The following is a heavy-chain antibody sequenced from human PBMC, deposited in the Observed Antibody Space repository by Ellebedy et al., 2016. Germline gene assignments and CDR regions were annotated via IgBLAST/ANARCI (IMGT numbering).Heavy chain of an antibody. CDR3: VKAAESYNHGMDV. CDR1: GFTFTTYA. V-gene: IGHV3-23*01. D-gene: IGHD1-14*01. J-gene: IGHJ6*02. CDR2: ISGSGYNT. Sequence: GGSLRLSXAAAGFTFTTYAMSWVRQAPGKGLEWVSVISGSGYNTNYADSVKGRFTISRDNPKNTLYLQMNSLRAEDTAVYYCVKAAESYNHGMDVWGQGTTVTVSS.